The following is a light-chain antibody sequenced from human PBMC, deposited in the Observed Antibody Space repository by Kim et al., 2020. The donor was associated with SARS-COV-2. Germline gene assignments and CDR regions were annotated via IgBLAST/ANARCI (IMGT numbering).Light chain of an antibody. J-gene: IGLJ1*01. Sequence: SYELTQPPSVSVSPGQTASITCSGDKLGDKYACWYQQKPGQSPVLVIYQDSKRPSGIPERFSGSNSWNTATLTISGTQAMDEADYYCQAWDSSYVFGTGT. CDR3: QAWDSSYV. CDR1: KLGDKY. CDR2: QDS. V-gene: IGLV3-1*01.